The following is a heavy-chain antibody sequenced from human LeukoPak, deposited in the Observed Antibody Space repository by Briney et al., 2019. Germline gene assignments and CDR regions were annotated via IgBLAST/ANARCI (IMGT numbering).Heavy chain of an antibody. Sequence: GGSLRLSCSASGFTFSSYSMNWVRQAPGKGLEWVSSISSSSSYIYYADSVKGRFTISRDNAKNSLYLQMNSLRAEDTAVYYCARVSLWELLGAFDIWGQGTMVTVSS. J-gene: IGHJ3*02. V-gene: IGHV3-21*01. CDR1: GFTFSSYS. CDR3: ARVSLWELLGAFDI. D-gene: IGHD1-26*01. CDR2: ISSSSSYI.